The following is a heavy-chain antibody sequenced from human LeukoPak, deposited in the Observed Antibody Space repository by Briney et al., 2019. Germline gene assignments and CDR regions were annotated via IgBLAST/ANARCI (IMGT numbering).Heavy chain of an antibody. Sequence: SETLSLTCSVSGGSISRSSDYWGWIRQSPGEGLEWIGTIYYDGSTYYNPSLKSRVTISMDTSKNQFSLNLSSVTAADTAVYYCARASRGGSGSYYMNDYWGQGTLVTVSS. CDR3: ARASRGGSGSYYMNDY. J-gene: IGHJ4*02. CDR1: GGSISRSSDY. D-gene: IGHD3-10*01. CDR2: IYYDGST. V-gene: IGHV4-39*07.